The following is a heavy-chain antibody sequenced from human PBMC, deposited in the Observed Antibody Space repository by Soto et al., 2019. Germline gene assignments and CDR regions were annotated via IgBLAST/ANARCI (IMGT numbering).Heavy chain of an antibody. Sequence: PSETLSLTCAVSGGSISSGGYSWSWIRQPPGKGLEWIGYIYHSGSPYYNPSLKSRVNISVDRSKNQFSLKLTSVTAADTAVYYCARVPSPWGQGTLVTVS. CDR2: IYHSGSP. CDR1: GGSISSGGYS. CDR3: ARVPSP. J-gene: IGHJ5*02. V-gene: IGHV4-30-2*01.